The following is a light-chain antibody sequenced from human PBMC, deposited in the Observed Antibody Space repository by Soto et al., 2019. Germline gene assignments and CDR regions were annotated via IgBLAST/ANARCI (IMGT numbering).Light chain of an antibody. CDR1: QGMSTY. Sequence: DIQLTQSPSFLSASVGDIVTITCRASQGMSTYLAWYQQKPGKVPKLLIRSASTLQSGVPPRFSGGGSGTEFTLTTGPLQPDDHGIYYCQQLNGYQLAFGGGTNVEIK. V-gene: IGKV1-9*01. J-gene: IGKJ4*01. CDR2: SAS. CDR3: QQLNGYQLA.